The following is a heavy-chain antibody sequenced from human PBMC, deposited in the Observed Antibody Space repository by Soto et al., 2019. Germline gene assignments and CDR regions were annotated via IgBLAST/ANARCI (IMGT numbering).Heavy chain of an antibody. CDR3: ARAMTTVTTIDY. D-gene: IGHD4-17*01. CDR1: GGSISSGGYS. J-gene: IGHJ4*02. CDR2: IYHSGST. Sequence: QLQLHECGTGLVKPSQTLSLTCAVSGGSISSGGYSWSWIRPPPGKGLEWIGYIYHSGSTYYNPSLKSRVTISVDRSKNQFSLKLSSVTAADTAVYYCARAMTTVTTIDYWGQGTLVTVSS. V-gene: IGHV4-30-2*01.